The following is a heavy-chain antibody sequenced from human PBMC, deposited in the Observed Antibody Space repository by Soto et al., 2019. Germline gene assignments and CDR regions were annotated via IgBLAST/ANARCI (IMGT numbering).Heavy chain of an antibody. CDR1: GFTFSSYA. V-gene: IGHV3-30-3*01. D-gene: IGHD2-15*01. Sequence: QVQLVESGGGVVQPGRSLRLSCAASGFTFSSYAMHWVRQAPGKGLEWVAVISYDGSNKYYADSVKGRFTISRDNSKNTLYLQMNSLRAEDTAVYYCARGDCSGGSCYSGVVNFDYWGQGTLVTVSS. CDR2: ISYDGSNK. J-gene: IGHJ4*02. CDR3: ARGDCSGGSCYSGVVNFDY.